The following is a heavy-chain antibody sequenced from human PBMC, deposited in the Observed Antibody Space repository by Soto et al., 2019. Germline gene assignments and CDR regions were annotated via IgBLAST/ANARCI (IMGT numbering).Heavy chain of an antibody. CDR3: AREGYYYDSSGYYYIFDY. CDR1: SGSISSSNW. D-gene: IGHD3-22*01. Sequence: SETLSLTCAVSSGSISSSNWWSWVRQPPGKGLEWIGEIYHSGSTNYNPSLKSRVTISVDKSKNQFSLKLSSVTAADTAVYYCAREGYYYDSSGYYYIFDYWGQGTLVTVSS. V-gene: IGHV4-4*02. CDR2: IYHSGST. J-gene: IGHJ4*02.